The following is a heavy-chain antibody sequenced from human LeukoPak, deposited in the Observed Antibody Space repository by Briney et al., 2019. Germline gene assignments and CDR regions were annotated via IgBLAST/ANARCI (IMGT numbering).Heavy chain of an antibody. CDR1: GGSFSGYY. Sequence: ASETLSLTCAVYGGSFSGYYWSWIRQPPGKGLEWIGEINHSGSTNYNPSLKSRVTISVDTSKNQFSLKLSSVTAADTAVYYCARGLATVTDDYWGQGTLVTVSS. CDR2: INHSGST. J-gene: IGHJ4*02. V-gene: IGHV4-34*01. CDR3: ARGLATVTDDY. D-gene: IGHD4-17*01.